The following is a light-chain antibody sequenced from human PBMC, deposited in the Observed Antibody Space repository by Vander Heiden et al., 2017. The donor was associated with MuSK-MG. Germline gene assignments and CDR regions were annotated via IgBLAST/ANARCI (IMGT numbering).Light chain of an antibody. Sequence: QSVLTQPPSVSGAPGQRVPISCPGSSSNIGAGYDVHWYQQLPGTAPKLLIYDNSNRPSGVPDRFSGSKSGTSASLAITGLQAEDEADYYCQSYDSSLSGYVFGTGTKVTVL. V-gene: IGLV1-40*01. CDR3: QSYDSSLSGYV. CDR1: SSNIGAGYD. J-gene: IGLJ1*01. CDR2: DNS.